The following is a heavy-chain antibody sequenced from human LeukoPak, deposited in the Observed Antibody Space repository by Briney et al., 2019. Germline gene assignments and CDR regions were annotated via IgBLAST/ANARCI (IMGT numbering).Heavy chain of an antibody. J-gene: IGHJ5*02. CDR1: GGSISSGDYY. V-gene: IGHV4-30-4*01. Sequence: PSQTLSLTCTVSGGSISSGDYYWGWIRQPPGKGLEWIGYIYYSVSTYYNPSLKSRVTISVDTSKNQFSLKLSSVTAADTAVYYCARGGRMITFGGVIFVGSGFDPWGEGTLVTVSS. CDR3: ARGGRMITFGGVIFVGSGFDP. D-gene: IGHD3-16*02. CDR2: IYYSVST.